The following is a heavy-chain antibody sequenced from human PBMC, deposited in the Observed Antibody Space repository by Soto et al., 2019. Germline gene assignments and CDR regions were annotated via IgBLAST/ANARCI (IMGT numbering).Heavy chain of an antibody. D-gene: IGHD1-1*01. Sequence: SETLSLTCSVSGDSINNYEYYWTWIRQPPGEGLEWIGHIYYTGSTSYNPSLESRVSISLDTSRNQFSLKVNSVSAADTAVYYCARDRSNSPDFFDPWGQGTLVTVSS. V-gene: IGHV4-30-4*01. CDR3: ARDRSNSPDFFDP. J-gene: IGHJ5*02. CDR1: GDSINNYEYY. CDR2: IYYTGST.